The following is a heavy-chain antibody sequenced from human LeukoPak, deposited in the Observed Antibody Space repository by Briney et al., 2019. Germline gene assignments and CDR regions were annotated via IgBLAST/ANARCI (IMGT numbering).Heavy chain of an antibody. CDR2: VYPSAGAT. CDR1: GYTFTDYF. Sequence: GASVKVSCKASGYTFTDYFIHWVRQAPGQGLEYMGVVYPSAGATGYAQEFQGRVSMTRDMSTSTVYMELSSLRSDDTAVYYCARGPSSGYYYGRFDYWGQGTLVTVSS. CDR3: ARGPSSGYYYGRFDY. V-gene: IGHV1-46*01. D-gene: IGHD3-22*01. J-gene: IGHJ4*02.